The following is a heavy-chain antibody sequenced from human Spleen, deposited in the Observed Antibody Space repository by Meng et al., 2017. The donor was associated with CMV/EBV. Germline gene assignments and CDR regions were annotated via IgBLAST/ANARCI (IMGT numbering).Heavy chain of an antibody. Sequence: GESLKISCAASGFSFSSYAFHWVRQAPGRALEWVAFIRTEGNGEYYADSVKGRFTISRDDSNSTVNLQMNNLRVEDTAVYYCAKPIAASLWGKGTLVTVSS. CDR2: IRTEGNGE. CDR1: GFSFSSYA. D-gene: IGHD6-13*01. J-gene: IGHJ4*02. V-gene: IGHV3-30*02. CDR3: AKPIAASL.